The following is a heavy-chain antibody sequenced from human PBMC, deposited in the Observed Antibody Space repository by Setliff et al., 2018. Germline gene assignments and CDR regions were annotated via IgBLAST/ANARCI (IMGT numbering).Heavy chain of an antibody. J-gene: IGHJ4*02. CDR1: GYTFTSYY. Sequence: ASVKVSCKASGYTFTSYYMHWVQQAPGQGLEWMGIINPSGGSTSYAQKFQGRVTMTRDTSTSTVYMELSSLRSDDTAVYYCARDPPYCGGDCYPDYWGQGTLVTVSS. CDR2: INPSGGST. D-gene: IGHD2-21*02. CDR3: ARDPPYCGGDCYPDY. V-gene: IGHV1-46*01.